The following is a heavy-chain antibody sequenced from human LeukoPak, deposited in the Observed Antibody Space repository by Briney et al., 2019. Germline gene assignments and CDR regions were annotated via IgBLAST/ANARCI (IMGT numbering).Heavy chain of an antibody. V-gene: IGHV3-7*03. CDR2: INHNGNVN. CDR1: GFTFSSDC. D-gene: IGHD1-26*01. J-gene: IGHJ6*02. CDR3: ARGGGLDV. Sequence: GGPVRLSCAASGFTFSSDCMNWARQAPGKGLEWVASINHNGNVNYYVDSVKGRFTISRDNAKNSLYLQMSNLRAEDTAVYFCARGGGLDVWGQGATVTVSS.